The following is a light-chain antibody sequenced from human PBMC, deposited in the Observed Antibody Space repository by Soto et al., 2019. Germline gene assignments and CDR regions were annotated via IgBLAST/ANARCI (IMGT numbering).Light chain of an antibody. CDR1: SSDVGGYNY. CDR3: SSYAASNNLGV. CDR2: EVS. J-gene: IGLJ2*01. Sequence: QSALTQPLSASGSPGKSVTISCIGTSSDVGGYNYVSWYQQHPGKAPKLMIYEVSKRPSGVPDRFSGSKSGNTASLTVSGHQAEDEADYYCSSYAASNNLGVFGGGTKLTVL. V-gene: IGLV2-8*01.